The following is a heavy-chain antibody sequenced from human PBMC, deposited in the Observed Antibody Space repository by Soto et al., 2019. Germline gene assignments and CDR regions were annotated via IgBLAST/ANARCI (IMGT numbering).Heavy chain of an antibody. V-gene: IGHV3-23*01. CDR1: GFTFISYA. CDR2: ISGSGGST. J-gene: IGHJ6*02. Sequence: PGGSLRLSCAASGFTFISYAMSWVRQAPGKGLEWVSAISGSGGSTYYADSVKGRFTISRDNSKNTLYLQMNSLRAEDTAVYYCAKHRGSGSWDYYYYYGMDVWGQGTAVTVSS. D-gene: IGHD3-10*01. CDR3: AKHRGSGSWDYYYYYGMDV.